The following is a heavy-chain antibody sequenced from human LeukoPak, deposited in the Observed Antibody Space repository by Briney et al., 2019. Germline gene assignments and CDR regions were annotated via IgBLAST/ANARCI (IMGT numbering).Heavy chain of an antibody. V-gene: IGHV5-51*01. J-gene: IGHJ4*02. D-gene: IGHD5-18*01. CDR3: ARTFPLDSALAF. CDR1: GXTFTSSW. Sequence: GESLKISCKTSGXTFTSSWSGWVRQMPGRGLEWMALMDPGGSDTRYSPSFQGQVTVSADKSISTAYLQWSSLKASDTAMYYCARTFPLDSALAFWGQGTLVTVSS. CDR2: MDPGGSDT.